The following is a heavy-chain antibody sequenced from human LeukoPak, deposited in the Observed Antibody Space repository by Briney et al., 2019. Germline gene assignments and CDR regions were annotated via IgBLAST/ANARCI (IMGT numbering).Heavy chain of an antibody. V-gene: IGHV3-23*01. D-gene: IGHD3-3*01. Sequence: PGGSLRLSCAASGFTFSSYAMSWVRQAPGKGLEWVSAISGSGGSTYYADSVKGRFTISRDNSKNTLYLQMNSLRAEDTAVYYCARRFLEDDYYYYYMDVWGKGTTVTVSS. CDR1: GFTFSSYA. J-gene: IGHJ6*03. CDR3: ARRFLEDDYYYYYMDV. CDR2: ISGSGGST.